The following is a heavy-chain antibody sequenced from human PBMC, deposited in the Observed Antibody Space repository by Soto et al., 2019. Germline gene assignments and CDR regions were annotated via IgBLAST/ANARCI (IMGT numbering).Heavy chain of an antibody. CDR2: ISYTGTT. J-gene: IGHJ4*02. CDR1: RGSIRSGSYY. D-gene: IGHD3-10*01. Sequence: PSETLSLTCSVSRGSIRSGSYYWAWVRQTPGTGLEWIATISYTGTTYYNPSLKSRVAISVDLSKNQFSLRLNSVTAADTAVYYSASRPIFRFPYGPFDYWGQAALVTVSS. CDR3: ASRPIFRFPYGPFDY. V-gene: IGHV4-39*01.